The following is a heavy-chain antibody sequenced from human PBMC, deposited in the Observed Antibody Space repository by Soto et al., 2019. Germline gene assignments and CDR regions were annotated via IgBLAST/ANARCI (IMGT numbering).Heavy chain of an antibody. Sequence: GGSLRLSCAASGFTFTSYALTWVRQAPGRGLGCVAVISGSGDSTHYADSVKGRFTISRDNSKSTLSMEMNSLRADDTAVYYCATLGGLYADYLNSNFQSWGQGTLVTVSS. CDR1: GFTFTSYA. CDR2: ISGSGDST. CDR3: ATLGGLYADYLNSNFQS. D-gene: IGHD4-17*01. V-gene: IGHV3-23*01. J-gene: IGHJ4*02.